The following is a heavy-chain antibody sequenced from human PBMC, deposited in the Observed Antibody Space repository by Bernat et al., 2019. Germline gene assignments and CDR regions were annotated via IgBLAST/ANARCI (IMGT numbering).Heavy chain of an antibody. J-gene: IGHJ4*02. CDR3: ARIPPPQPRYYFDY. CDR1: GFTFDDYA. Sequence: EVQLVESGGGLVQPGRSLRLSCAASGFTFDDYAMHWVRQAPGKGLEWVSGISWNSGSIGYADSVKGRFTISRDNAKNSLYLQMSSLRAEDTAVYYCARIPPPQPRYYFDYWGQGALVTVSS. CDR2: ISWNSGSI. V-gene: IGHV3-9*01.